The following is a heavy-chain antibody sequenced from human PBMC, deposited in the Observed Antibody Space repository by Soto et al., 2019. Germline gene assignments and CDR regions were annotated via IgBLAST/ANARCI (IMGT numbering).Heavy chain of an antibody. D-gene: IGHD2-2*01. V-gene: IGHV4-31*03. CDR3: ARMGWAVVVVPDAFDI. CDR1: GGSISSGGYY. J-gene: IGHJ3*02. Sequence: SETLSLTCTVSGGSISSGGYYWSWIRQHPGKGLEWIGYIYYSGSTYYNPSLKSRVTISVDTSKNQFSLKLSSVTAADTAVYYCARMGWAVVVVPDAFDIWGQGTMVTVSS. CDR2: IYYSGST.